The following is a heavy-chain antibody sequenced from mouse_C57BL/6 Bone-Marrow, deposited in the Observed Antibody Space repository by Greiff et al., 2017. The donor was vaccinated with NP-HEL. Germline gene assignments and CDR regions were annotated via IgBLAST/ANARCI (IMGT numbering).Heavy chain of an antibody. CDR3: ARPELGPYYYAMDY. V-gene: IGHV5-12*01. D-gene: IGHD4-1*01. CDR1: GFTFSDYY. Sequence: EVKVEESGGGLVQPGGSLKLSCAASGFTFSDYYMYWVRQTPEKRLEWVAYISNGGGSTYYPDTVKGRFTISRDNAKNTLYLQMSRLKSEDTAMYYCARPELGPYYYAMDYWGQGTSVTVSS. J-gene: IGHJ4*01. CDR2: ISNGGGST.